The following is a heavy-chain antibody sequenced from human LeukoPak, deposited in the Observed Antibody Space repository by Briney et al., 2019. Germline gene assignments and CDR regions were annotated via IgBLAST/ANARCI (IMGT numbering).Heavy chain of an antibody. D-gene: IGHD3-10*01. V-gene: IGHV4-4*02. J-gene: IGHJ6*02. CDR3: AREGGSGSYYTGMDV. CDR1: GGSISSSNW. CDR2: IYHSGST. Sequence: SETLSLTCSVSGGSISSSNWWSWVRQPPGKGLEWIGEIYHSGSTNYNPSLKSRVTISVDKSKNQFSLKLSSVTAADTAVYYCAREGGSGSYYTGMDVWGQGTTVTVSS.